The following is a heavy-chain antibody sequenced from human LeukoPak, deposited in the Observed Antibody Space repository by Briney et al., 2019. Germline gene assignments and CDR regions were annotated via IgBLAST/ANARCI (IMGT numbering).Heavy chain of an antibody. Sequence: GGSLRLSCAASGFPFSSYGMHWVRQAPGKGLEWVAVIWYDGSNKYYADSVKGRFTISRDNSKNTLYLQMNSLRAEDTAVYYCARALLLWFGPYGMDVRGQGTTVTVSS. D-gene: IGHD3-10*01. J-gene: IGHJ6*02. CDR1: GFPFSSYG. CDR3: ARALLLWFGPYGMDV. CDR2: IWYDGSNK. V-gene: IGHV3-33*01.